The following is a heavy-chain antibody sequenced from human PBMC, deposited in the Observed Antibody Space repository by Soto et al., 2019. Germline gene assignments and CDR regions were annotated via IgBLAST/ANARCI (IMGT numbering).Heavy chain of an antibody. CDR2: IYWDNDK. CDR1: GFSLTTNGVG. D-gene: IGHD6-13*01. Sequence: QITLKESGPALVKPTQTLTLTCTFSGFSLTTNGVGVGWIRQPPGKALEWLALIYWDNDKYYSPFLKTRLTITMDASRNQVGLTMTDVDPVDTATYYCAHRLTGDRSPWSWAYFDYWGQGTLVIVSS. V-gene: IGHV2-5*02. CDR3: AHRLTGDRSPWSWAYFDY. J-gene: IGHJ4*02.